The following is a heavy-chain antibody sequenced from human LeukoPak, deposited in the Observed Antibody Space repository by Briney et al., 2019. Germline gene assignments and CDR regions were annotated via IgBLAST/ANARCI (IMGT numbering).Heavy chain of an antibody. CDR1: GGSISSYY. J-gene: IGHJ4*02. Sequence: TSETLSLTCTVSGGSISSYYWSWIRQPAGKGLEWVGRIYTSGSTNYNPSLKSRVTISVDTSKNQFSLKLSSVTAADTAVYYCARDPGYYDSSGYSFDYWGQGTLVTVSS. V-gene: IGHV4-4*07. D-gene: IGHD3-22*01. CDR3: ARDPGYYDSSGYSFDY. CDR2: IYTSGST.